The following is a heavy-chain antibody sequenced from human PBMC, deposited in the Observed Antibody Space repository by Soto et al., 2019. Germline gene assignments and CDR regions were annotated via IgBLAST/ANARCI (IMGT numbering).Heavy chain of an antibody. V-gene: IGHV3-23*01. CDR1: GFTFSSYA. CDR3: AKADIVVVVAATTGYYFDY. J-gene: IGHJ4*02. CDR2: ISGSGGST. Sequence: GGSLRLSCAASGFTFSSYAMSWVRQAPGKGLEWVSAISGSGGSTYYADSVKGRFTISRDNSKNTLYLQMNSLRAEDTAVYYCAKADIVVVVAATTGYYFDYWGQGTLVTVSS. D-gene: IGHD2-15*01.